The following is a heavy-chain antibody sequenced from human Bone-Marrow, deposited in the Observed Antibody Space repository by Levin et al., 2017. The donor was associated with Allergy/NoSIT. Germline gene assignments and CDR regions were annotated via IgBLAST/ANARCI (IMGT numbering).Heavy chain of an antibody. CDR3: ARDWDGVTGTTGAFDI. Sequence: SVKVSCKASGGTFSSYAISWVRQAPGQGLEWMGGIIPIFGTANYAQKFQGRVTITADKSTSTAYMELSSLRSEDTAVYYCARDWDGVTGTTGAFDIWGQGTMVTVSS. V-gene: IGHV1-69*06. CDR1: GGTFSSYA. J-gene: IGHJ3*02. D-gene: IGHD1-7*01. CDR2: IIPIFGTA.